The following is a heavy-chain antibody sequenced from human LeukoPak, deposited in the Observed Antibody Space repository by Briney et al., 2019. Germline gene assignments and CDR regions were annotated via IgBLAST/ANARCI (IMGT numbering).Heavy chain of an antibody. CDR3: ARSPKKYYCDIYFDY. D-gene: IGHD3-22*01. Sequence: PSQTLSLTCTVSGGSISSGGYYWSWIRQHPGKGLEWIGYIYYSGSTYYNPSLKSRVTISVDTSKNQFSLKLSSVTAADTAMYYCARSPKKYYCDIYFDYWGQGTLVTVSS. V-gene: IGHV4-31*03. CDR1: GGSISSGGYY. CDR2: IYYSGST. J-gene: IGHJ4*02.